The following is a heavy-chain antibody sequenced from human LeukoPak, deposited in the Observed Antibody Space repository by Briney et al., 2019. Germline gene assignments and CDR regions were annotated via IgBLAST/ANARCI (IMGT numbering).Heavy chain of an antibody. Sequence: GGSLRLSCAASGFTFSSYAMHWVRQAPGKGLEWVAVISYDGSNKHYADSVKGRFTISRDNSKNTLYLQMNSLRAEDTAVYYCARQNGYSSSWGENWFDPWGQGTLVTVSS. CDR2: ISYDGSNK. D-gene: IGHD6-13*01. CDR3: ARQNGYSSSWGENWFDP. J-gene: IGHJ5*02. CDR1: GFTFSSYA. V-gene: IGHV3-30-3*01.